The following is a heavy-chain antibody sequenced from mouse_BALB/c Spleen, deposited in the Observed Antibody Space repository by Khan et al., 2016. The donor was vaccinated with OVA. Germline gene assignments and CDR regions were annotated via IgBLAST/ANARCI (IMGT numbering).Heavy chain of an antibody. CDR2: IDPFNGAS. D-gene: IGHD1-1*01. CDR1: GYSFTSYY. V-gene: IGHV1-31*01. Sequence: EVQLQESGPELMKPGASVKISCKASGYSFTSYYIHWMKQSHGKTLEWIGYIDPFNGASTSNQKFKVKATLTVDKSSNTAYMHLSSLTSEDSAVYYCARHGSTSWFAYWGQGTLVTVSA. J-gene: IGHJ3*01. CDR3: ARHGSTSWFAY.